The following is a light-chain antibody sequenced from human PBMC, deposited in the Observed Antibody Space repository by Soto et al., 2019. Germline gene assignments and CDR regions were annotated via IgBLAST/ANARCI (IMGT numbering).Light chain of an antibody. CDR1: SSNIGGNT. Sequence: QAVVTQPSSASGTPGQRVTISCSGGSSNIGGNTAHWYQQVPGTAPKLLIYNNHQRPSGVPDRFSGSKSGTSASLAISGLQSEDEDMYYCAAWDDSLSGPVFGEGTKLTVL. J-gene: IGLJ2*01. V-gene: IGLV1-44*01. CDR3: AAWDDSLSGPV. CDR2: NNH.